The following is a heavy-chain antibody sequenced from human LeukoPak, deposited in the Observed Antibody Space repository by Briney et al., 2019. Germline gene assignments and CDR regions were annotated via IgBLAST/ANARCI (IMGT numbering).Heavy chain of an antibody. J-gene: IGHJ4*02. Sequence: GGSLRLSCAASGFTFSSYGMHWVRQAPGKGLEWVAFIRYDGSNKYYADSVKGRFTISRDNSKNTLYLQMNSLRAEDTAVYYCANVLWEMATIAVLSLVDYWGQGTLVTVSS. CDR1: GFTFSSYG. V-gene: IGHV3-30*02. D-gene: IGHD5-24*01. CDR3: ANVLWEMATIAVLSLVDY. CDR2: IRYDGSNK.